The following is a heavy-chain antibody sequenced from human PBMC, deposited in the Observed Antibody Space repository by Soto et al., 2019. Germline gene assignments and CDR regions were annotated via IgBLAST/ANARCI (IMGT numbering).Heavy chain of an antibody. CDR3: AKPLVPWGYYYYGMDV. V-gene: IGHV3-23*01. D-gene: IGHD6-6*01. CDR1: GFTFSSYA. CDR2: IRGSGGST. J-gene: IGHJ6*02. Sequence: GGSLRLSCAASGFTFSSYAMSWVRQAPGKGLEWVSAIRGSGGSTYYADSVKGRFTISRDNSKNTRYLQMNSLRAEDTAVYYCAKPLVPWGYYYYGMDVWGQGTTVTVSS.